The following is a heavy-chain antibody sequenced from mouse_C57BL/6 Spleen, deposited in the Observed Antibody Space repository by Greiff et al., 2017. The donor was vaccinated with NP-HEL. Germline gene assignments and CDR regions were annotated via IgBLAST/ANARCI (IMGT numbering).Heavy chain of an antibody. D-gene: IGHD2-4*01. J-gene: IGHJ4*01. CDR2: IDPSDSYT. V-gene: IGHV1-50*01. CDR3: ARRDYDGDYYAMDY. Sequence: VQLQQSGAELVKPGASVKLSCKASGYTFTSYWMQWVKQRPGQGLEWIGEIDPSDSYTNYNQKFKGKATLTVDTSSSTAYMQLSSLTSEDSAVYYCARRDYDGDYYAMDYWGQGTSVTVSS. CDR1: GYTFTSYW.